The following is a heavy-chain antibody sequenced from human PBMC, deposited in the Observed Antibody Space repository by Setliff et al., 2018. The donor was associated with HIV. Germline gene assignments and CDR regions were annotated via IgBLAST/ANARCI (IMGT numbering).Heavy chain of an antibody. V-gene: IGHV1-2*06. CDR2: INPNSGGT. Sequence: GASVKVSCKASGYTFTGYYMHWVRQAPGQGLEWMGRINPNSGGTNYAQKSQGRVTMTRDTSISTAYMELSWLRSDDTAVYFCARDKEPWEGYYKYYSMDVWGKGTKVTVSS. CDR1: GYTFTGYY. J-gene: IGHJ6*03. CDR3: ARDKEPWEGYYKYYSMDV. D-gene: IGHD1-26*01.